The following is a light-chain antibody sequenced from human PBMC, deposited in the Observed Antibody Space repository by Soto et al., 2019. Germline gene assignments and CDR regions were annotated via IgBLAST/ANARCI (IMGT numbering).Light chain of an antibody. CDR2: SAS. V-gene: IGKV1-9*01. CDR3: QEYLQWPPGM. Sequence: IQLTQSPSSLSASIGDRVTITCRASQDITNYLAWYQQQPGKAPKLLVYSASTLHSGVPTRFSGSGSGTEFILTIGRLQPEDFATYYCQEYLQWPPGMFGQGTTVDMK. J-gene: IGKJ1*01. CDR1: QDITNY.